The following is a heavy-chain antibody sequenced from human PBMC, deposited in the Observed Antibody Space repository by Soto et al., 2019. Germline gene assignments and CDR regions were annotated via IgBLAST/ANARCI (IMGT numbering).Heavy chain of an antibody. Sequence: EVQLVESGGGLIQPGGSLRLSCAASGFTVSSNYMSWVRQAPGKGLAWVSVIYSGGSTYYADSVKGRFTISRDNSNNTLYLQMNSLSAEDTAVYYCASLDYGGNWFDPWGQGTLVAVSS. D-gene: IGHD4-17*01. CDR1: GFTVSSNY. V-gene: IGHV3-53*01. CDR3: ASLDYGGNWFDP. J-gene: IGHJ5*02. CDR2: IYSGGST.